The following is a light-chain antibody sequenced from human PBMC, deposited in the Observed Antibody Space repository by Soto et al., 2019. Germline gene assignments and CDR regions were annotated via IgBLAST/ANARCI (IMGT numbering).Light chain of an antibody. CDR1: QSIGKH. V-gene: IGKV1-39*01. Sequence: DIQMTQSPSFLSASVGERVTITCRASQSIGKHLNWYQQKPGKAPKFLIYGASTLQSGVPSRFTGGGSGTDFTLTVNSLQAEDFAIYYCQQSYSSPTTFGQGTRLEI. CDR2: GAS. CDR3: QQSYSSPTT. J-gene: IGKJ5*01.